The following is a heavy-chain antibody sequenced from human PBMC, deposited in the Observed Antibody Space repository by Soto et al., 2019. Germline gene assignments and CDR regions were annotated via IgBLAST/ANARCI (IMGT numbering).Heavy chain of an antibody. CDR1: GGTFSSYA. Sequence: ASVKVSCKASGGTFSSYAISWVRQAPGQGLEWMGGIIPIFGTANYAQKFQGGVTITADESTSTAYMELSSLRSEDTAVYYCARSSIAARPGYYYYGMDVWGQGTTVTVSS. D-gene: IGHD6-6*01. CDR2: IIPIFGTA. CDR3: ARSSIAARPGYYYYGMDV. J-gene: IGHJ6*02. V-gene: IGHV1-69*13.